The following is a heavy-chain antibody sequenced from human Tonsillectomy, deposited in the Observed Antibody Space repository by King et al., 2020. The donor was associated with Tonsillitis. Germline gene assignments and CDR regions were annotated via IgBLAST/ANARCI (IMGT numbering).Heavy chain of an antibody. CDR1: GASVTSGGYY. CDR2: IYHGGSA. D-gene: IGHD4-23*01. J-gene: IGHJ4*02. Sequence: QLQESGPGLVRPSETLSLTCTVSGASVTSGGYYWSWIRQPPGKGLEWIGCIYHGGSADYNPALESRVTMSVDTSKNQFSLKLSPVTAADPAVYYCARGVDYGHNSEDFWGQGTLVTVSS. CDR3: ARGVDYGHNSEDF. V-gene: IGHV4-61*08.